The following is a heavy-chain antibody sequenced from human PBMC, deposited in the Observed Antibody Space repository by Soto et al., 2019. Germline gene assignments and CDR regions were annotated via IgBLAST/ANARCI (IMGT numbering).Heavy chain of an antibody. J-gene: IGHJ4*02. CDR1: GVAFSTYG. D-gene: IGHD3-10*01. V-gene: IGHV3-30*18. CDR3: AKDRGFGEYLFDS. Sequence: QVQLVESGGAVVQPGTSLRLLCAASGVAFSTYGVHWVRQAPGKGLEWVAILSYDGHNEYYTDSVKGRFTISRDTSRNTLYLQMDRLRADDTAMYYCAKDRGFGEYLFDSWGQGTLVTVSS. CDR2: LSYDGHNE.